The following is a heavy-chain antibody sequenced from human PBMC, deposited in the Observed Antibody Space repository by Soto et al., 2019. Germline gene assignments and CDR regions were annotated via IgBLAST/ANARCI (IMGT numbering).Heavy chain of an antibody. Sequence: PGGSLRLSCAASGFTFSSYWMHWVRQAPGKGLVWVSRMNSDGSSITYADSVKGRFTISRDSAKNTMYLQMNSLRAEDTAVYYCAREGVVPAAMIRELLWFGESDRADNAFDIWGQGTTVTVSS. CDR1: GFTFSSYW. CDR2: MNSDGSSI. D-gene: IGHD2-2*01. CDR3: AREGVVPAAMIRELLWFGESDRADNAFDI. J-gene: IGHJ3*02. V-gene: IGHV3-74*01.